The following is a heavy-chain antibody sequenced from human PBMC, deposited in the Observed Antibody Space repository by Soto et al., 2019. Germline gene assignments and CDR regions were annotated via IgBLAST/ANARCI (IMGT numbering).Heavy chain of an antibody. CDR2: IYSTGNT. Sequence: SETLSLTCTVSGGSITTGDYYWSWIRQPPGKGLEWIGYIYSTGNTYYSPSLKSRAAIPIDTSKSQMSLKLSAVTAADTAVYYCARTRKDYVWGSYRLLDYWGQGTLVTVSS. J-gene: IGHJ4*02. D-gene: IGHD3-16*02. V-gene: IGHV4-30-4*01. CDR1: GGSITTGDYY. CDR3: ARTRKDYVWGSYRLLDY.